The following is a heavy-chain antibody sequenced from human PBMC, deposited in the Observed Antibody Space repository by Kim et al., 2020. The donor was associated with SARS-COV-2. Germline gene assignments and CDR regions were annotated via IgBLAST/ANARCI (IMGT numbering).Heavy chain of an antibody. CDR1: GFTFSNYW. Sequence: GGSLRLSCEASGFTFSNYWMNWVRQGPGKGLVWVSRINSDGGDTHYADSVKGRFTISRDNAENTLHLQLNSLGVEDTAIYYCARGTFQQGFVAWDQGTLVTVSS. CDR2: INSDGGDT. V-gene: IGHV3-74*01. CDR3: ARGTFQQGFVA. J-gene: IGHJ5*02.